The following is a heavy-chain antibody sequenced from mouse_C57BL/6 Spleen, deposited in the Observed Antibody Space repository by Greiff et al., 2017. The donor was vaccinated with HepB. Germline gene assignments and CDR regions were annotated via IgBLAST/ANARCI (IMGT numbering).Heavy chain of an antibody. Sequence: LVESGPELVKPGASVKISCKASGYAFSSSWMNWVKQRPGKGLEWIGRIYPGDGDTNYNGKFKGKATLTADKSSSTAYMQLSSLTSEDSAVYFCARQLRLRPLDYWGQGTTLTVSS. CDR2: IYPGDGDT. J-gene: IGHJ2*01. CDR3: ARQLRLRPLDY. D-gene: IGHD3-2*02. CDR1: GYAFSSSW. V-gene: IGHV1-82*01.